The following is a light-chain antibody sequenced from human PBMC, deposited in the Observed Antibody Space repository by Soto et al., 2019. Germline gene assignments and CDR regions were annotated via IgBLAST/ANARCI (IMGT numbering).Light chain of an antibody. CDR1: KLGDKY. V-gene: IGLV3-1*01. CDR2: QDS. CDR3: QAWDSSTAKVV. Sequence: SYELTQPPSVSVSPGQTASITGSGDKLGDKYACWYQQKPGQSPVLVIYQDSKRPSGIPERFSGSNSGNTATLTISGTQAMDEADYYCQAWDSSTAKVVFGGGTQLTVL. J-gene: IGLJ2*01.